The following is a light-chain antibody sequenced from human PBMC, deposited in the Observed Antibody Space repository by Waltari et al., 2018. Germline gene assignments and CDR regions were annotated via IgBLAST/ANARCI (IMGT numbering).Light chain of an antibody. CDR1: SSNIAVNT. J-gene: IGLJ2*01. CDR2: GNK. V-gene: IGLV1-44*01. CDR3: AAWDDSLYGRV. Sequence: QSVLTQPPSASGTPGQTVSISCSGGSSNIAVNTVNWYQQLPGMAPKLLINGNKRRPSGVPDRVSGSKSGTAASVASSGLQSEDEADYYCAAWDDSLYGRVFGGGTKLTVL.